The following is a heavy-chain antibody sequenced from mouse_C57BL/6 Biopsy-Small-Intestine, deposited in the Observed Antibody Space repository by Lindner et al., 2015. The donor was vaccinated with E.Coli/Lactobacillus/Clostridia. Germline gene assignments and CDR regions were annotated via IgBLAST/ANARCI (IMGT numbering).Heavy chain of an antibody. CDR2: INPTSGYT. V-gene: IGHV1-7*01. CDR1: GYTFTNYW. J-gene: IGHJ1*03. Sequence: LQESGAELAKPGASVNLSCKASGYTFTNYWMHWVKQRPGQGLEWIGYINPTSGYTKYNQKFKDKATLTADKSSSTTYMQLNSLTYEDSAVYYCARDYGSSYWYFDVWGTGTTVTVSS. CDR3: ARDYGSSYWYFDV. D-gene: IGHD1-1*01.